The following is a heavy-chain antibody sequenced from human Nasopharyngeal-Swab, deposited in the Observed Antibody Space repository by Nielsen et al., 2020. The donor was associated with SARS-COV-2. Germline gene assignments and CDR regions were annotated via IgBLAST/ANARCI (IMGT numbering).Heavy chain of an antibody. V-gene: IGHV1-18*01. J-gene: IGHJ4*02. Sequence: ASVKVSCKTSGYTFNNYGFSWVRQAPGQGLEWMGWISGNNGNTNYGQNFQGRVTMTTDTSATTAYMELRNLRSDDTAIYYCARDRVNYYDISSHLPKYIDFWGQGTLVTVSS. CDR1: GYTFNNYG. CDR3: ARDRVNYYDISSHLPKYIDF. CDR2: ISGNNGNT. D-gene: IGHD3-22*01.